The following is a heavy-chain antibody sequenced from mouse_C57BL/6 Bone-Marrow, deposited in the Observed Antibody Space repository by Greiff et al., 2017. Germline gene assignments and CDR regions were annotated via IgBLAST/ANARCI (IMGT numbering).Heavy chain of an antibody. CDR1: GYTFTSYG. J-gene: IGHJ2*01. CDR2: IYIGNGYT. CDR3: ARGGGGSSYFYYFDY. V-gene: IGHV1-58*01. D-gene: IGHD1-1*01. Sequence: VHVKQSGAELVRPGSSVKMSCKTSGYTFTSYGINWVKQRPGQGLEWIGYIYIGNGYTEYNEKFKGKATLTSDTSSSTAYMQLSSLTSEDSAIYFCARGGGGSSYFYYFDYWGQGTTLTVSS.